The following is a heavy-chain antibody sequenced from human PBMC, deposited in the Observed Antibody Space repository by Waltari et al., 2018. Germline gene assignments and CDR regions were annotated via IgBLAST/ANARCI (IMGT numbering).Heavy chain of an antibody. D-gene: IGHD3-22*01. Sequence: QVQLVQSGAEVKKPGASVKVSCKASGYTFTGYYMPWVRKAPGQGLEWMGRTTPNSGGTKYAHKFKVRVTMTRHASISTAYMELRRLRSDDTAVYYCASLYYYDSSGYIEDYWGQGTLVTVSS. CDR2: TTPNSGGT. CDR3: ASLYYYDSSGYIEDY. J-gene: IGHJ4*02. CDR1: GYTFTGYY. V-gene: IGHV1-2*06.